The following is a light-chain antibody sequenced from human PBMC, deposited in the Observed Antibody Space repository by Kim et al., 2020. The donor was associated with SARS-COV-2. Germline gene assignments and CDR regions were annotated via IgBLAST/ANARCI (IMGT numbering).Light chain of an antibody. CDR1: QSIDAY. J-gene: IGKJ3*01. CDR2: GAS. V-gene: IGKV1-39*01. Sequence: ASVGDRVTITCRASQSIDAYLNWYQQKPGKAPNLLIYGASTLLSGVPSRFSGSGSGTDCTLTINSLQYEDFATYYGQQSYSTPLTFGPGTKVDIK. CDR3: QQSYSTPLT.